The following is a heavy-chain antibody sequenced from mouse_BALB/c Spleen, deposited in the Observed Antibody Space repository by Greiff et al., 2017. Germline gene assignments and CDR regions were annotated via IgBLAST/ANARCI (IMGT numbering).Heavy chain of an antibody. CDR2: INSNGGST. CDR3: ARHNWDEAWFAY. CDR1: GFTFSSYY. Sequence: EVQGVESGGGLVKLGGSLKLSCAASGFTFSSYYMSWVRQTPEKRLELVAAINSNGGSTYYPDTVKGRFTISRDNAKNTLYLQMSSLKSEDTALYYCARHNWDEAWFAYWGQGTLVTVSA. D-gene: IGHD4-1*01. V-gene: IGHV5-6-2*01. J-gene: IGHJ3*01.